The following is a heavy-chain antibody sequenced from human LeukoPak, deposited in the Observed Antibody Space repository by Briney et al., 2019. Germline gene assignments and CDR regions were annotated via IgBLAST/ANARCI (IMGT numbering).Heavy chain of an antibody. J-gene: IGHJ6*03. CDR2: LSGSGGTT. V-gene: IGHV3-23*01. CDR3: RAAARYYYYYMDV. D-gene: IGHD6-25*01. CDR1: EFIFSSYA. Sequence: PGGSLRLSCAASEFIFSSYAMSWVRQAPGKGLEWVSTLSGSGGTTYYADSVKGRFIISRDNSNNTLYLQMNSLRAEDTAVYYCRAAARYYYYYMDVWGKGTTVTVSS.